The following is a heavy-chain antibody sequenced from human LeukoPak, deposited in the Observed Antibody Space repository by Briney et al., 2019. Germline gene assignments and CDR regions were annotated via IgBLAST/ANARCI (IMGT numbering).Heavy chain of an antibody. V-gene: IGHV3-23*01. CDR2: ISGSGGST. CDR1: GFTFSSYA. J-gene: IGHJ4*02. D-gene: IGHD6-13*01. CDR3: AIMIAAAGYFDY. Sequence: GGSLRLSCAASGFTFSSYAMSWVRQAPGKGLEWVSAISGSGGSTYYADSVKGRFTISRDNSKNTLYLQMSSLRAEDTAVYYCAIMIAAAGYFDYWGQGTLVTVSS.